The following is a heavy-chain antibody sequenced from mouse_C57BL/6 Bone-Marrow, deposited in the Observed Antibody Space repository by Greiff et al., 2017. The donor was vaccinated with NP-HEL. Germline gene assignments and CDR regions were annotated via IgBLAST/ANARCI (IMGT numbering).Heavy chain of an antibody. Sequence: DVKLVESGGGLVQPGGSLKLSCAASGFTFSDYGMAWVRQAPRKGPEWVAFISNLAYSIYYADTVTGRFTIARGNAKNTLYLEMSSLRSEDTAMYYCARQRTGPYAMDYWGQGTSVTVSS. CDR2: ISNLAYSI. D-gene: IGHD4-1*01. V-gene: IGHV5-15*01. CDR1: GFTFSDYG. J-gene: IGHJ4*01. CDR3: ARQRTGPYAMDY.